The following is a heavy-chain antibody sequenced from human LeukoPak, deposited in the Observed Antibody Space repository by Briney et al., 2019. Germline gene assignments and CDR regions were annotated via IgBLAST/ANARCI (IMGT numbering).Heavy chain of an antibody. CDR2: ITNSGDKT. J-gene: IGHJ4*02. Sequence: PGGSLRLSCAASGFTFNIYAISWVRQAPGKGLEWVSTITNSGDKTFYADSVKGRFTISRDNSKNTLYLQMNGLRAEDTAVYYCAKGPTYYYDSSGYYRLDYWGQGTLVTVSS. D-gene: IGHD3-22*01. CDR3: AKGPTYYYDSSGYYRLDY. CDR1: GFTFNIYA. V-gene: IGHV3-23*01.